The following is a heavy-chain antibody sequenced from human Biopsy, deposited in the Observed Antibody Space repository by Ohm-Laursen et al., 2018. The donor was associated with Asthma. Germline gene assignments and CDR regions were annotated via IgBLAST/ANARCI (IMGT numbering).Heavy chain of an antibody. CDR3: ARDAPTGGYIDY. D-gene: IGHD7-27*01. J-gene: IGHJ4*02. CDR2: ITSSSSYI. CDR1: GFSFSGYT. V-gene: IGHV3-21*01. Sequence: SLRLSCSASGFSFSGYTMNWVRQAPGKGLEWVSSITSSSSYIFYADSVKGRFTISRDNPRNSLYLQMNSLRAEDTAVYYCARDAPTGGYIDYWGLGTLVTFS.